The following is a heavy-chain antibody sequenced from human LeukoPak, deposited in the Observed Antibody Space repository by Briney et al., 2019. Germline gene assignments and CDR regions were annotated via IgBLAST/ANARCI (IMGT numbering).Heavy chain of an antibody. V-gene: IGHV4-59*08. J-gene: IGHJ6*02. CDR3: ARGILLWFGESPYLYGMDV. CDR1: GGSISSYY. D-gene: IGHD3-10*01. CDR2: IYYSGST. Sequence: SETLSLTCTVSGGSISSYYWSWIRQPPGKGLEWIGYIYYSGSTNYNPSLKSRVTISVDTSKNQFSLKLSSVTAADTAVYYCARGILLWFGESPYLYGMDVWGQGTTVTVSS.